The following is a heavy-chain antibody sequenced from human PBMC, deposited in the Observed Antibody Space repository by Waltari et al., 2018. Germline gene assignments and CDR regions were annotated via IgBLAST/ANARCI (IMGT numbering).Heavy chain of an antibody. D-gene: IGHD6-13*01. J-gene: IGHJ4*02. CDR3: ASQAAQTPSNFDY. CDR1: GGSISSYY. Sequence: QVQLQESGPGLVKPSETLSLTCTVSGGSISSYYWSWIRQPPGKGLEWIGYIYYSGSTNYNPPLKSRVTISVDTSKNQFSLKLSSVTAADTAVYYCASQAAQTPSNFDYWGQGTLVTVSS. CDR2: IYYSGST. V-gene: IGHV4-59*08.